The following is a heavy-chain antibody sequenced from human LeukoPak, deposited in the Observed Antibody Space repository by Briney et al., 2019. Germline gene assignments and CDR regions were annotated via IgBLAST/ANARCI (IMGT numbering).Heavy chain of an antibody. CDR3: ARAPSSVTLYFFDY. Sequence: GASVKVSCKASGYTFRGNYIHWLRQAPGQGLEWMGWIDANNGDTKSAQKFQGRVTMSRDTSISTAYMDLSSLSPDDAAVYYCARAPSSVTLYFFDYWGQGTLVTVSS. D-gene: IGHD4-11*01. J-gene: IGHJ4*02. CDR2: IDANNGDT. CDR1: GYTFRGNY. V-gene: IGHV1-2*02.